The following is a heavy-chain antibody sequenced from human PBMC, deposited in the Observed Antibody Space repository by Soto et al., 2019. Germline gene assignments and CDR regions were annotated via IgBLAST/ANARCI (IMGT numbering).Heavy chain of an antibody. Sequence: QVQLVQSGAEVKKPGSSVRVSCKASGGTFSSYAISWMRQAPGQGLALMGGSSPIFGTENYAQEFQRRVSITADESTSTGYMELSRLRSEDTSVYYCARDLLAGSKYYNGMDVWVQGTTVTVSS. V-gene: IGHV1-69*01. J-gene: IGHJ6*02. CDR2: SSPIFGTE. CDR3: ARDLLAGSKYYNGMDV. CDR1: GGTFSSYA. D-gene: IGHD3-3*02.